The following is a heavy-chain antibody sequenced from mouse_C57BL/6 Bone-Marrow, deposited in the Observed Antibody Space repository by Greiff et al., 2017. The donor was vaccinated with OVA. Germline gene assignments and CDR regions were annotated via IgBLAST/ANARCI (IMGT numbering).Heavy chain of an antibody. CDR2: ISSGSSTI. CDR3: ARAYYSNYVGY. V-gene: IGHV5-17*01. CDR1: GFTFSDYG. D-gene: IGHD2-5*01. J-gene: IGHJ2*01. Sequence: EVKVEESGGGLVKPGGSLKLSCAASGFTFSDYGMHWVRQAPEKGLEWVAYISSGSSTIYYADTVKGRFTISRDNAKNTLFLQMTSLRSEDTAMYYCARAYYSNYVGYWGQGTTLTVSS.